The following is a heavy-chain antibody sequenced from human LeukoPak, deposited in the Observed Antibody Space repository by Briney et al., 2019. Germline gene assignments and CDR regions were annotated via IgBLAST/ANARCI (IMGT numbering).Heavy chain of an antibody. V-gene: IGHV1-46*01. Sequence: GASVKVSCKASGYTFTSYYMHWVRQAPGQGLEWMGIINPSGGSTSYAQKFQGRVTMTRDMSTSTVYMELSSLRSEDTAAYYCARASAEQWLVTHAEYFQHWGQGTLVTVSS. J-gene: IGHJ1*01. CDR2: INPSGGST. D-gene: IGHD6-19*01. CDR3: ARASAEQWLVTHAEYFQH. CDR1: GYTFTSYY.